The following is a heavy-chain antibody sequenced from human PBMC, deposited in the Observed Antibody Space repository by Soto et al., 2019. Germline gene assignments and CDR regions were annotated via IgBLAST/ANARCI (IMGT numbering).Heavy chain of an antibody. CDR1: GFSLSTSGMG. CDR3: AHRKSSYYGSENTYYYGMDV. Sequence: QITLKESGPTLVKPTQTLTLTCTFSGFSLSTSGMGVAWIRQPPEKALEWLAVIYWTDDKRYCPSLKSRLTITKDTSKNQVVLTMTDMDPVDTATYYCAHRKSSYYGSENTYYYGMDVWGQGTTVTVSS. D-gene: IGHD3-10*01. V-gene: IGHV2-5*01. J-gene: IGHJ6*02. CDR2: IYWTDDK.